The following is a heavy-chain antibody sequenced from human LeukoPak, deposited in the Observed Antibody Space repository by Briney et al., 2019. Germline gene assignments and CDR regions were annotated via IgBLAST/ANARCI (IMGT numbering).Heavy chain of an antibody. V-gene: IGHV5-51*01. J-gene: IGHJ4*02. Sequence: GESLKISCKGSGYSFNNYWIAWVRQMPGKGLEWMGIIYPGDSDTKYSPSFQGQVTFSADKPISTAYLQWSSLKASDTAMYYRARRRDGYNIDYWGQGTLVTVSS. CDR3: ARRRDGYNIDY. D-gene: IGHD5-24*01. CDR2: IYPGDSDT. CDR1: GYSFNNYW.